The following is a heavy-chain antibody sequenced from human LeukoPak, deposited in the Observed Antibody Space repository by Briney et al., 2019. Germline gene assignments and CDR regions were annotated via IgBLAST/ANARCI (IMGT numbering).Heavy chain of an antibody. CDR3: ARFPIAAAGTVAFDI. D-gene: IGHD6-13*01. Sequence: GRSLRLSCAASGFTFSDYYMSWIRQAPGKGLEWVSYISSSGSTIYYADSVKGRFTISRDNAKNSLYLQMNSLRAEDTAVYYCARFPIAAAGTVAFDIWGQGTMVTVSS. V-gene: IGHV3-11*01. J-gene: IGHJ3*02. CDR1: GFTFSDYY. CDR2: ISSSGSTI.